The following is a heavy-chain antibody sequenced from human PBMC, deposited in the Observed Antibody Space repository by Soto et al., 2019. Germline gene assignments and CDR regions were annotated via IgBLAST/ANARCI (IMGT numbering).Heavy chain of an antibody. CDR2: IYYSGST. D-gene: IGHD3-3*01. J-gene: IGHJ4*02. CDR3: ARRVVTIFGTTFDY. V-gene: IGHV4-59*08. CDR1: GGSISSYY. Sequence: PSETLSLTCTVSGGSISSYYWSWIRLPPGKGFEWIGYIYYSGSTNYNPSLKSRVTISVDTSKNQFSLKLSSVTAADTAVYYCARRVVTIFGTTFDYWGQGTLVTVSS.